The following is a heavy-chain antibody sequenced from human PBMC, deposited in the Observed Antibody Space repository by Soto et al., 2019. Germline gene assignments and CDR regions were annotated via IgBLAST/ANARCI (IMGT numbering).Heavy chain of an antibody. J-gene: IGHJ1*01. Sequence: PSEPLSLTCSVSSGSVSSGTYYWSWIRQPPGRGLEWIGHIYSSGSTNYNPSLKSRVTISVDTSKNQFSLILSSVTAADTAMYYCARDSEAAGYQYGGQGTLVTVS. CDR1: SGSVSSGTYY. V-gene: IGHV4-61*01. CDR3: ARDSEAAGYQY. CDR2: IYSSGST. D-gene: IGHD2-2*03.